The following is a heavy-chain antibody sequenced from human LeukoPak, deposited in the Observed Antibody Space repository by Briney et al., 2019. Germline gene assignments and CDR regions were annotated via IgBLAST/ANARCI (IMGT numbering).Heavy chain of an antibody. V-gene: IGHV3-33*01. CDR3: ARNSGGRRYYFTE. J-gene: IGHJ4*02. Sequence: PGGSLRLSCAASGFIFSNSGMHWVRQAPGKGLEWVTVIYTDGSTKYYADSVKGRFTISRDNSQNTLYLQMNSLRAEDTAVYYCARNSGGRRYYFTEWGQGTLDTVSS. D-gene: IGHD3-10*01. CDR2: IYTDGSTK. CDR1: GFIFSNSG.